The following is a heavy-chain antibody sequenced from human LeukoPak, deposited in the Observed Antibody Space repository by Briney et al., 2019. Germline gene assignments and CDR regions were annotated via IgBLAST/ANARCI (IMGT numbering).Heavy chain of an antibody. V-gene: IGHV1-69*05. D-gene: IGHD6-6*01. CDR1: GGTFSSYA. CDR3: AMTNSSSSPWDYYYYYMGV. J-gene: IGHJ6*03. CDR2: IIPIFGTA. Sequence: ASVKVSCKASGGTFSSYAISWVRQAPGQGLEWMGGIIPIFGTANYAQKFQGRVTITTDESTSTAYMELSSLRSEDTAVYYCAMTNSSSSPWDYYYYYMGVWGKGTTVTVSS.